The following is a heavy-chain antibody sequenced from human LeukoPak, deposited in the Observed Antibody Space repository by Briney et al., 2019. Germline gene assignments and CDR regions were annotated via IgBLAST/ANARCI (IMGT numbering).Heavy chain of an antibody. J-gene: IGHJ6*03. CDR3: AKAMGYCSSTSCYKSLYYYYYMDV. D-gene: IGHD2-2*01. V-gene: IGHV3-33*06. Sequence: GGSLRLSCAASGFTFSSYGMHSVRQAPGKGLEWVAVIWYDGSNKYYADSVKGRFTISRDNSKNTLYLQMNSLRAEDTAVYYCAKAMGYCSSTSCYKSLYYYYYMDVWGKGTTVTVSS. CDR2: IWYDGSNK. CDR1: GFTFSSYG.